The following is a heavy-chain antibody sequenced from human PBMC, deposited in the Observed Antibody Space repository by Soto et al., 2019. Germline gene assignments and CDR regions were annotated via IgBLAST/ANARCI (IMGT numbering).Heavy chain of an antibody. V-gene: IGHV3-21*02. CDR2: ISSTGGSI. D-gene: IGHD3-10*01. Sequence: EVQLAESGGGLVKPEGSLRLSCAASGFTFSSYSIIWVRQAPGKGLEWVSSISSTGGSIYYADSVKGRFTISRDNAKNSLYLQMDSLKAEDTAVFYCARLFKGRRAGNYFMDVWGKGTAVTVSS. J-gene: IGHJ6*03. CDR1: GFTFSSYS. CDR3: ARLFKGRRAGNYFMDV.